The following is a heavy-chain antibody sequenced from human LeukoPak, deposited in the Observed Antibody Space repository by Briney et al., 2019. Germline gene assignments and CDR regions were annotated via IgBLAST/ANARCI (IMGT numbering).Heavy chain of an antibody. CDR3: ARDPPGSGSYLDY. V-gene: IGHV4-59*01. Sequence: SETLSLTCTVSGGSINNYYWSWIRQPPGKGLEYIGYIYYSGSTNYNPSLKSRVTISVDTSKNQFFLKLSSVTAADTAVYYCARDPPGSGSYLDYWGQGTLVTVSS. J-gene: IGHJ4*02. D-gene: IGHD3-10*01. CDR1: GGSINNYY. CDR2: IYYSGST.